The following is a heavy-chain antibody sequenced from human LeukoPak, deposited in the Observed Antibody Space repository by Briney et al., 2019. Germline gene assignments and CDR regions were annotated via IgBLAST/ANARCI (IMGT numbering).Heavy chain of an antibody. D-gene: IGHD1-14*01. CDR2: IYYTEST. CDR1: GGSISSSNYY. V-gene: IGHV4-39*01. Sequence: ASETLSLTCTVSGGSISSSNYYWGWIRQPPGKGLEWFGRIYYTESTYYNPALKSRVTISVDTSKNQFSLKLSSVTAADTAVYYCARRGNRNWFDPWGQGTLVTVSS. CDR3: ARRGNRNWFDP. J-gene: IGHJ5*02.